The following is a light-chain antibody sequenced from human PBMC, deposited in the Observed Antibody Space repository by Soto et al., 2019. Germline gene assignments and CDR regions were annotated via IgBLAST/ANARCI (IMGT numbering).Light chain of an antibody. CDR3: QHYGYPQWT. J-gene: IGKJ1*01. Sequence: EIVLTQSPATLSVSPGERATLSCRASQSVSSNLAWYQQKSGQAPRLLVYGVSTRATGTPDRFSGSGSGTEFTLTIRRLEPEDFAVYFCQHYGYPQWTFGPGTKVDIK. CDR2: GVS. V-gene: IGKV3-20*01. CDR1: QSVSSN.